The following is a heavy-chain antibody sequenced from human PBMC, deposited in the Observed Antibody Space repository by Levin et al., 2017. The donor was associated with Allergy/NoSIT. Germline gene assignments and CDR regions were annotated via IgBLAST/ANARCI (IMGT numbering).Heavy chain of an antibody. CDR3: ARDTANRAYYPDAFDI. Sequence: TGGSLRLSCAASGFTVSSNYMSWVRQAPGKGLEWVSVIYSGGSTYYADSVKGRFTISRDNSKNTLYLQMNSLRAEDTAVYYCARDTANRAYYPDAFDIWGQGTMVTVSS. CDR2: IYSGGST. D-gene: IGHD3-22*01. V-gene: IGHV3-66*01. CDR1: GFTVSSNY. J-gene: IGHJ3*02.